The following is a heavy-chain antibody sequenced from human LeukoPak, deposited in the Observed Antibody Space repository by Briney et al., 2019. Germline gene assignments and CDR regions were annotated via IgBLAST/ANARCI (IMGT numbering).Heavy chain of an antibody. Sequence: SETLSLTCTVSGGSISSGDYYWSWIRQPPGKGLEWIGYVYHSGSTYYNPSLKSRVTISVDTSKNQFSLKLSSVTAADTAVYYCARVRNQLLSFDYWGQGTLVTVSS. CDR2: VYHSGST. D-gene: IGHD2-2*01. V-gene: IGHV4-30-4*01. CDR1: GGSISSGDYY. J-gene: IGHJ4*02. CDR3: ARVRNQLLSFDY.